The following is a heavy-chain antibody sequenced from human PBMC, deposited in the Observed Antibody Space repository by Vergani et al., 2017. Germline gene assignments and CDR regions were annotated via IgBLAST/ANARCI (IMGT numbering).Heavy chain of an antibody. V-gene: IGHV3-74*01. CDR1: GFTFSSYW. CDR2: INSDGSST. J-gene: IGHJ6*02. CDR3: AKGVYCSSTSCYEGRGYYYGMGV. D-gene: IGHD2-2*01. Sequence: EVQLVESGGGLVQPGGSLRLSCAASGFTFSSYWMHWVRQAPGKGLVWVSRINSDGSSTSYADSVKGRFTISRDNAKNTLYLQMNSLRAEDTAVYYCAKGVYCSSTSCYEGRGYYYGMGVWGQGTTVTFSS.